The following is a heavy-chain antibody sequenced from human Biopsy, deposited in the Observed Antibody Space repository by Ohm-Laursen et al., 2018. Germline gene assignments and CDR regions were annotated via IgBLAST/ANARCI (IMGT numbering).Heavy chain of an antibody. CDR1: GDSVTKYY. Sequence: SDTLSLTCTVSGDSVTKYYWSWIRQPPGKGLEWIGHIYYRVMTNYNPSLQSRVSISVDTSRNQVSLTLISVTAADTAVYYCARRLVYRVFDSWAKGTLVTVS. J-gene: IGHJ4*02. V-gene: IGHV4-59*02. CDR3: ARRLVYRVFDS. D-gene: IGHD5/OR15-5a*01. CDR2: IYYRVMT.